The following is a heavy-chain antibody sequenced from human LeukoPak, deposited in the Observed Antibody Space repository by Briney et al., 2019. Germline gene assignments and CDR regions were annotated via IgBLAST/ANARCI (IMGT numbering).Heavy chain of an antibody. CDR3: ATYCSSTSCYSPEG. CDR1: GYTLTELS. J-gene: IGHJ4*02. V-gene: IGHV1-24*01. D-gene: IGHD2-2*02. CDR2: FDPEDGET. Sequence: ASVNVSCKVSGYTLTELSMHWVRQAPGKGLEWMGGFDPEDGETIYAQKFQGRVTMTEDTSTDTAYMELSSLRSEDTAVYYCATYCSSTSCYSPEGWGQGTLVTVSS.